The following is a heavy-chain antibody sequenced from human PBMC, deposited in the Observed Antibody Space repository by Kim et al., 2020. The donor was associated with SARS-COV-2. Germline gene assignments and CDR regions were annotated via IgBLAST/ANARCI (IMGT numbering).Heavy chain of an antibody. CDR1: GGSFSGYY. D-gene: IGHD3-10*01. CDR3: ARGSVRGPEVLWFGELISNFDY. CDR2: INHSGST. Sequence: SETLSLTCAVYGGSFSGYYWSWIRQPPGKGLEWIGEINHSGSTNYNPSLKSRVTISVDTSKNQFSLKLSSVTAADTAVYYCARGSVRGPEVLWFGELISNFDYWGQGTLVTVSS. J-gene: IGHJ4*02. V-gene: IGHV4-34*01.